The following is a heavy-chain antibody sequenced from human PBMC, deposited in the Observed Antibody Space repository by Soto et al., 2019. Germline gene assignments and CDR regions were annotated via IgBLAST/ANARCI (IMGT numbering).Heavy chain of an antibody. CDR3: AKGSVGRPRILWFGESLWPDRDYYGMDV. Sequence: QLQLVESGGGVVQPGRSLRLSCAASGFTFSSYGMHWVRQAPGKGLEWVAVISYDGSNKYYADSVKGRFTISRDNSKNTLYLQMNSLRAEDTAVYYCAKGSVGRPRILWFGESLWPDRDYYGMDVWGQGTTVTVSS. V-gene: IGHV3-30*18. CDR1: GFTFSSYG. D-gene: IGHD3-10*01. J-gene: IGHJ6*02. CDR2: ISYDGSNK.